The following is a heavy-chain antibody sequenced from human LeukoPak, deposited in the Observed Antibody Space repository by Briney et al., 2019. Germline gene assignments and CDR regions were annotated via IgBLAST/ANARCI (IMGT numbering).Heavy chain of an antibody. D-gene: IGHD6-13*01. CDR1: GFTFSSYA. CDR2: ISYDGSNK. V-gene: IGHV3-30-3*01. CDR3: ARGYSSLVP. Sequence: GGSLRLSCAASGFTFSSYAMSWVRQAPGKGLEWVAVISYDGSNKYYADSVKGRFTISRDNSKNTLYLQMNSLRAEDTAVYYCARGYSSLVPWGQGTLVTVSS. J-gene: IGHJ5*02.